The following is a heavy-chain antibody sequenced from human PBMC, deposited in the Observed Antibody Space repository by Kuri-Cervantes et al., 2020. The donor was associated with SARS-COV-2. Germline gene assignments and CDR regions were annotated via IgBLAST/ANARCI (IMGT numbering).Heavy chain of an antibody. J-gene: IGHJ4*02. CDR1: GFSPSNARMG. Sequence: SGPTLVKPTETLTLTCTVSGFSPSNARMGVSWIRQPPGKALEWLAHIYWDDDKRYSPSLKSRLTITKDTSKNQVVLTMTNMDPVDTATYYCAHDYYDSSGYQGFDYWGQGTLVTVSS. CDR2: IYWDDDK. CDR3: AHDYYDSSGYQGFDY. D-gene: IGHD3-22*01. V-gene: IGHV2-5*02.